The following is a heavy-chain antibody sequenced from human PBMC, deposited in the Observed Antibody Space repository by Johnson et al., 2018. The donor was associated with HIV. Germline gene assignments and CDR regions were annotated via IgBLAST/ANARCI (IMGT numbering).Heavy chain of an antibody. CDR1: GFIFSGFG. V-gene: IGHV3-30*03. CDR3: ARFKIAFDI. CDR2: ISYDGSNK. J-gene: IGHJ3*02. Sequence: QVQLVESGGGLVQPGGSLRLSCAASGFIFSGFGLHWVRQAPGKGLEWVASISYDGSNKHYADSVEGRFTISRDNAKNSRYRQMNSLRAEDTAVYYCARFKIAFDIWGQGTMVTVSS.